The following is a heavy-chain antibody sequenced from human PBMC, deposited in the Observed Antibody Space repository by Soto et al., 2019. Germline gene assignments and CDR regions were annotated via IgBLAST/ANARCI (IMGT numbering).Heavy chain of an antibody. D-gene: IGHD2-21*01. CDR1: GFTFSNYE. CDR2: ISSGGNAA. J-gene: IGHJ4*02. Sequence: GGSLRLSCEVSGFTFSNYEMTWVRQAPGKGLEWLSYISSGGNAANYAGSVKGLFTITRDTAKNSLSLQRNSLRVEDAAVYYCARVFYWYEDCGSYSFDCWGQGTPVTVSS. V-gene: IGHV3-48*03. CDR3: ARVFYWYEDCGSYSFDC.